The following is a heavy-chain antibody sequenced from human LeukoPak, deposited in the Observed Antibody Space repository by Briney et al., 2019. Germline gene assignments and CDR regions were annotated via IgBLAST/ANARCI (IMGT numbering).Heavy chain of an antibody. D-gene: IGHD1-1*01. V-gene: IGHV3-30*02. J-gene: IGHJ4*02. CDR1: GFTFSSYG. CDR2: IRYDGSNK. CDR3: TKGGTVGFDS. Sequence: GGSLRLSCAASGFTFSSYGIHWVREAPGKGLEWVAFIRYDGSNKYYADSVKGRFTISRDNSKNTLYLQMNSLRAEDTAVYYCTKGGTVGFDSWGQGTVVTVSS.